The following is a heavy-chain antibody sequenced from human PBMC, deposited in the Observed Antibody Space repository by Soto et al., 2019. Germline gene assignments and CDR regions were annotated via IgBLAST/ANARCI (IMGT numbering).Heavy chain of an antibody. D-gene: IGHD3-3*01. CDR2: IYPSDSDT. CDR1: GYSFTSYW. Sequence: GGSLRLSCKGSGYSFTSYWIGWVRQVPGKGLEWMGIIYPSDSDTRYSPSVQGQVTISADKYINTAYLQWSSLKASDTAVYYCARRDYDFWSGYYDWFDPWGQGTLVTVSS. CDR3: ARRDYDFWSGYYDWFDP. J-gene: IGHJ5*02. V-gene: IGHV5-51*01.